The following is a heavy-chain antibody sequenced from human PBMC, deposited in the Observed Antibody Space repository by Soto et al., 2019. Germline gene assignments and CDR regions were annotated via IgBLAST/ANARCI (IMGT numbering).Heavy chain of an antibody. CDR3: ARLTRGYCSSSSCPNWFDP. Sequence: GGSLRISCAASGFTFSSYAMSWVRQAPGRGLEWVSAISDSGGTTYYADSVKGRFTISRDNAKNTLYLQMNSLRAEDTALYYCARLTRGYCSSSSCPNWFDPWGQGTLVTVSS. J-gene: IGHJ5*02. V-gene: IGHV3-23*01. CDR1: GFTFSSYA. CDR2: ISDSGGTT. D-gene: IGHD2-2*01.